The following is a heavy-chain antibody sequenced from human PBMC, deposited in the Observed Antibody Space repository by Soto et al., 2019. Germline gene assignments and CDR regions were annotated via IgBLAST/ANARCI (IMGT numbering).Heavy chain of an antibody. CDR2: IIPIFGTA. CDR1: GGTFSSYA. Sequence: QVQLVQSGAEVKKPGSSVKVSCKASGGTFSSYAISWVRQAPGQGLEWMGGIIPIFGTANYAQKFQGRVTITADESTSTAYMELSSLKSEDTAVYYCASEEKEQHAPGAFDIWCQGTMVTVSS. V-gene: IGHV1-69*01. D-gene: IGHD6-13*01. CDR3: ASEEKEQHAPGAFDI. J-gene: IGHJ3*02.